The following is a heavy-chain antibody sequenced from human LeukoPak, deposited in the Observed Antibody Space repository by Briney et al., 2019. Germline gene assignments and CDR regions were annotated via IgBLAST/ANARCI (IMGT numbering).Heavy chain of an antibody. CDR1: GGSMSSDNFY. D-gene: IGHD3-3*01. V-gene: IGHV4-61*02. CDR2: IYTSGST. Sequence: SETLSLTCTVSGGSMSSDNFYWSWIRQPAGEGLEWIGRIYTSGSTNYNPSLKSRVTISLGTSKNQFSLKLSFVTAADTAVYYCAREDFWSASYNGWFDPWGQGTLVTVSS. CDR3: AREDFWSASYNGWFDP. J-gene: IGHJ5*02.